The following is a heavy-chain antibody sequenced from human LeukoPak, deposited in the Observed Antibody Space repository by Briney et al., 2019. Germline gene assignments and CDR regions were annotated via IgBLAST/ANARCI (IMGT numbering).Heavy chain of an antibody. CDR3: ARGGRYLCY. CDR1: GGSISSYY. V-gene: IGHV4-59*01. Sequence: PSETLSLTCTVSGGSISSYYWSWIRQPPGRGLEWIGNIYYSGSTNYNPSLKSRVTISVDTSKNQFSLKLSSVTAADTAVYYCARGGRYLCYWGQGTLVTVSS. D-gene: IGHD2-8*02. CDR2: IYYSGST. J-gene: IGHJ4*02.